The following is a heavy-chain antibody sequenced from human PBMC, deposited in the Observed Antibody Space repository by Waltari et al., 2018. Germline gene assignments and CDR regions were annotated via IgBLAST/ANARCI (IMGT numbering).Heavy chain of an antibody. CDR1: GYTTGNY. CDR2: INPNSGGT. CDR3: ARVWFHSGFDF. V-gene: IGHV1-2*02. Sequence: QVQLVQSGPEVKKPGASVKVSCKTSGYTTGNYMHWVRQAPGQGLEWLGWINPNSGGTDYAEKFQDRVTLTRDTSISTVYMELSSLRSDDTAVYYCARVWFHSGFDFWGQGTLVAVTS. D-gene: IGHD1-26*01. J-gene: IGHJ4*02.